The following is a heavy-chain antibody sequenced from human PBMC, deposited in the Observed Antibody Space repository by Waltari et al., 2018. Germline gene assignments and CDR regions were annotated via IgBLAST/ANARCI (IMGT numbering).Heavy chain of an antibody. J-gene: IGHJ6*03. CDR1: GGSVRGYY. CDR3: ARAKRITMVRGVTGYYYMDV. D-gene: IGHD3-10*01. CDR2: INHSGST. V-gene: IGHV4-34*01. Sequence: QVQLQQWGAGLLKPSQTLSLTCGVYGGSVRGYYWTWLPPPPGKGLEWSGEINHSGSTNYNPSLKSRVTISVDTSKNQFSLKLSSVTAADTAVYYCARAKRITMVRGVTGYYYMDVWGKGTTVTVSS.